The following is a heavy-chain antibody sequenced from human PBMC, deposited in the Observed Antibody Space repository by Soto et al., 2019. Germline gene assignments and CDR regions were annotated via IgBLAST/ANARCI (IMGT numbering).Heavy chain of an antibody. J-gene: IGHJ4*02. CDR1: GFTFSSYW. CDR2: IKQDGSEK. CDR3: VKVGFNYYDSSGYQFDY. V-gene: IGHV3-7*02. Sequence: GGSLRLSCAASGFTFSSYWMSWVRQAPGKGLEWVANIKQDGSEKYYVDSVKGRFTISRDNAKNSLYLQMNSLRAEDTAVYYCVKVGFNYYDSSGYQFDYWGQGTLVTVSS. D-gene: IGHD3-22*01.